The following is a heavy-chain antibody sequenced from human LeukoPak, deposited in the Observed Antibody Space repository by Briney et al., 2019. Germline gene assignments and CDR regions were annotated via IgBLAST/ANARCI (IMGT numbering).Heavy chain of an antibody. V-gene: IGHV1-69*04. J-gene: IGHJ3*02. CDR1: GGTFSSYA. CDR3: ARAPNYDSIAFDI. Sequence: GSSVKVSCKASGGTFSSYAISWVRQAPGQGLEWMGRIIPILGIANYAQKFQGRVTITADKSTSTAYMELSSLRSEDTAVYYCARAPNYDSIAFDIWGQGTMVTVSS. D-gene: IGHD3-22*01. CDR2: IIPILGIA.